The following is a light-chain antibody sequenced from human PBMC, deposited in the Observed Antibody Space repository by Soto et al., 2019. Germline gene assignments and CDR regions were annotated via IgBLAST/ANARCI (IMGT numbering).Light chain of an antibody. Sequence: EIVLTQSPGTLSLSPGPRATLSCRDSQNIRSNYVAWFQQTPGQAPRLLIYGAVNKASGIPDRCSGSGSGTEYTLTLSSLETEGFVVDDGQQYHSPPWTFGQGTKVEIK. CDR2: GAV. CDR3: QQYHSPPWT. CDR1: QNIRSNY. V-gene: IGKV3-20*01. J-gene: IGKJ1*01.